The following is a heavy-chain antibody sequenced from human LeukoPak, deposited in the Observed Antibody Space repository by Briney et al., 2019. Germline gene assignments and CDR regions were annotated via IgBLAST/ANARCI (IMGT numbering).Heavy chain of an antibody. V-gene: IGHV1-69*13. Sequence: GASVKISCKASGGTFSSYAISWVRQAPGQGLEWMGGIIPIFGTANYAQKFQGRVTITADESTSTAYMELSSLRSDDTAVYYCARAGWLSRSTEYFQHWGQGTLVTVSS. CDR2: IIPIFGTA. CDR3: ARAGWLSRSTEYFQH. CDR1: GGTFSSYA. D-gene: IGHD3-22*01. J-gene: IGHJ1*01.